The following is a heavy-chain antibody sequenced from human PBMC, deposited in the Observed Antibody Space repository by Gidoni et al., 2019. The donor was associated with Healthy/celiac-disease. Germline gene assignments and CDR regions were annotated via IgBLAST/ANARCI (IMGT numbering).Heavy chain of an antibody. J-gene: IGHJ3*02. Sequence: QVQLQQWGAGLLKPSETLSLTCAVYGGSFSGYYWSWIRQPPGKGREWIGETNHSGSTNYNPSLKSRVTISVDTSKSQFSLKLSSVTAADTAVYYCARGLIVGGVYTGDAFDIWGQGTMVTVSS. CDR1: GGSFSGYY. D-gene: IGHD2-8*01. V-gene: IGHV4-34*01. CDR3: ARGLIVGGVYTGDAFDI. CDR2: TNHSGST.